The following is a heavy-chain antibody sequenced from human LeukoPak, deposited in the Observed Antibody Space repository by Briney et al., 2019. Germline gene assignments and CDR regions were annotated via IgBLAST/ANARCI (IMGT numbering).Heavy chain of an antibody. J-gene: IGHJ4*02. Sequence: GASVKVSCKASGGTFSNYDINWVRQAPGQGLEWMGGIIPIFGTTNYAQKFQGRVTITADESTSTAYMELSSLRSEDTAVYYCARFGDYTGTGDYWGQGTLVTVSS. D-gene: IGHD4-17*01. CDR2: IIPIFGTT. V-gene: IGHV1-69*13. CDR1: GGTFSNYD. CDR3: ARFGDYTGTGDY.